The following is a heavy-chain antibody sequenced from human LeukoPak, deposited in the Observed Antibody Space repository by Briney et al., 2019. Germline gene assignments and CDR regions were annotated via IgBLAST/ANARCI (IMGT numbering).Heavy chain of an antibody. CDR3: AREDYYGSGNYVAWGGAFDV. D-gene: IGHD3-10*01. CDR2: IKQDGSEK. V-gene: IGHV3-7*01. CDR1: GFGFSSYW. J-gene: IGHJ3*01. Sequence: GGSLRLSCEASGFGFSSYWMTWVRQTPGKGLEWVANIKQDGSEKYYLDSVKGRFTISRDNAKISVYLQMNSLRAEDTAVYYCAREDYYGSGNYVAWGGAFDVWGQGTTAIVSS.